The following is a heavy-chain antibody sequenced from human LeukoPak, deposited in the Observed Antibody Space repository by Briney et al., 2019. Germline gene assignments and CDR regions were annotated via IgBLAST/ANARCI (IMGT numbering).Heavy chain of an antibody. CDR2: IYYSGST. CDR1: GGSISSYY. D-gene: IGHD6-19*01. CDR3: ARGRTAVAGPGAFDI. V-gene: IGHV4-59*01. Sequence: SETLSPTCTVSGGSISSYYWSWIRQPPGKGLEGIGYIYYSGSTNYNPSLKSRVTISVDTSKNQFSLKLSSVTAADTAVYYCARGRTAVAGPGAFDIWGQGTMVTVSS. J-gene: IGHJ3*02.